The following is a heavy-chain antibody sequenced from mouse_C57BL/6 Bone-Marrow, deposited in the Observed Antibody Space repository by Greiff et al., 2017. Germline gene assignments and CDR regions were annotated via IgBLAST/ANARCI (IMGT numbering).Heavy chain of an antibody. Sequence: QVQLQQSGAELVMPGASVKLSCKASGYTFTSYWMHWVKQRPGQGLEWIGEIYPRSGNTYYNEKFKGKATLTADKSSSTAYMELRSLTSEDSAVYFCSRRIMITTVVANYFDYWGQGTTLTVSS. CDR3: SRRIMITTVVANYFDY. CDR2: IYPRSGNT. J-gene: IGHJ2*01. V-gene: IGHV1-81*01. D-gene: IGHD1-1*01. CDR1: GYTFTSYW.